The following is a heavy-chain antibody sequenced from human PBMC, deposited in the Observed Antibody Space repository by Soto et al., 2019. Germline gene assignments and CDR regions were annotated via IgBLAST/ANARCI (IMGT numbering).Heavy chain of an antibody. CDR3: ARGEMATPRAVAFDI. V-gene: IGHV1-69*01. D-gene: IGHD5-12*01. CDR1: GGTFSSYA. Sequence: QVQLVQSGAEVKKPGSSVKISCKASGGTFSSYAISWVRQAPGQGLEWMGGITPIFGTANYVQKFQGRVTITADESTSTAYRELSSLRSEDTAVYYCARGEMATPRAVAFDIWGQGTMVTVSS. CDR2: ITPIFGTA. J-gene: IGHJ3*02.